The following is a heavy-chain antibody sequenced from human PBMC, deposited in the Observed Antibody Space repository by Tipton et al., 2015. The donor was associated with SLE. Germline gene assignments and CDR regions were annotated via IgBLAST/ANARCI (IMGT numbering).Heavy chain of an antibody. V-gene: IGHV3-23*01. D-gene: IGHD6-19*01. CDR2: IIHNDDDT. Sequence: SLRLSCAASGFMFTNYAMSWVRQAPGKGLEWVSIIHNDDDTYSADSVKGRFTISRDNSKSTVHLQMNSLRGEDTAVYYCVKGASTGWYRPSDYWGQGTLVTVSS. CDR3: VKGASTGWYRPSDY. CDR1: GFMFTNYA. J-gene: IGHJ4*02.